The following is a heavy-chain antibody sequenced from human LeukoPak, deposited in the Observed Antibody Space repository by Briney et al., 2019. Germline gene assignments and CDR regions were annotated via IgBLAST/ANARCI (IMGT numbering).Heavy chain of an antibody. V-gene: IGHV4-31*03. D-gene: IGHD1-26*01. CDR3: ARDSYSGSYFDY. CDR1: GGSISSGGYY. Sequence: PSQTLSLTCTVSGGSISSGGYYWSWIRQHPGKGLEWIGYIYYSGTTNYNPSLKSRVTISIDTSKKQFSLKLNSVTAADTAVYYCARDSYSGSYFDYWSQGTLVTVSS. CDR2: IYYSGTT. J-gene: IGHJ4*02.